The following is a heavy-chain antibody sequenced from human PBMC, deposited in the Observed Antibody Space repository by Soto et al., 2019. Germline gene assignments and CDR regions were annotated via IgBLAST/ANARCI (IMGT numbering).Heavy chain of an antibody. D-gene: IGHD3-10*01. Sequence: GGSLRLSCAASGFAFDSYWMHWVRQVPGERPVWVSRIDYDGTTTTYADFVKGRFTISRDNAKNTLYLQMNNLRAEDTAVYYCTRGPRPSSAGTGAYWGQGTQVTVSS. J-gene: IGHJ4*02. CDR2: IDYDGTTT. CDR3: TRGPRPSSAGTGAY. CDR1: GFAFDSYW. V-gene: IGHV3-74*01.